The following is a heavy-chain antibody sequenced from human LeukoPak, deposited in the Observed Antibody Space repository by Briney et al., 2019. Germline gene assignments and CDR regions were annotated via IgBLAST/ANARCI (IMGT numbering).Heavy chain of an antibody. CDR3: ARDFLHVYYYDSSGYVRGAFDI. D-gene: IGHD3-22*01. J-gene: IGHJ3*02. Sequence: GASVKVSCKASGYTFTGYYMHWVRQAPGQGLEWMGWISPKSGGTNYAQKSQGRVTMTRDTSISTAYMEVSRLRSDDTAVYYCARDFLHVYYYDSSGYVRGAFDIWGQGTMVTVSS. CDR2: ISPKSGGT. V-gene: IGHV1-2*02. CDR1: GYTFTGYY.